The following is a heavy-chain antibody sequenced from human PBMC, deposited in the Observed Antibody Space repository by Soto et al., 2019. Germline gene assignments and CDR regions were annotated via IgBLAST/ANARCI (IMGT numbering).Heavy chain of an antibody. CDR3: ATLGYCSGGSCYSLGYNWFDP. CDR2: IYYSGST. J-gene: IGHJ5*02. V-gene: IGHV4-61*01. Sequence: SETLSLTGTVSGGSVSSGSYYWSWIRQPPGKGLEWIGYIYYSGSTNYNPSLKSRVTIPVDTSKNQFSLKLSSVTAADTAVYYCATLGYCSGGSCYSLGYNWFDPWGQGTLVTVSS. D-gene: IGHD2-15*01. CDR1: GGSVSSGSYY.